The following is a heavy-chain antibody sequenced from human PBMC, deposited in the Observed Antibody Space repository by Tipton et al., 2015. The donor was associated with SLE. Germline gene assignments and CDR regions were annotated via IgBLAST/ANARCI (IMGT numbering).Heavy chain of an antibody. Sequence: LRLSCTVSGGSISSGGYYWSWFRQHPGKGLEWIGYIYYSGSTYYNPSLRSRLTISVDTSKNQFSLKLSSVTAADTAVYYCARIAGYSSSWYVDYWGQGTLVTVSS. D-gene: IGHD6-13*01. J-gene: IGHJ4*02. V-gene: IGHV4-31*02. CDR3: ARIAGYSSSWYVDY. CDR2: IYYSGST. CDR1: GGSISSGGYY.